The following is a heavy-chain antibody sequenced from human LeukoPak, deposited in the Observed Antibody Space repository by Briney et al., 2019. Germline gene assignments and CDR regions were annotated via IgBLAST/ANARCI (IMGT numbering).Heavy chain of an antibody. V-gene: IGHV3-23*01. D-gene: IGHD2-2*02. CDR1: GFTFSSYA. J-gene: IGHJ4*02. CDR2: ISGSGGSA. Sequence: GGSLRLSRAASGFTFSSYAMSWVRQAPGKGLEWVSAISGSGGSAYYADSVKGRFTISRDNAKNSLYLQMNSLRAEDTAVYYCARGRVVPAAIRRKGAYYFDYWGQGTLVTVSS. CDR3: ARGRVVPAAIRRKGAYYFDY.